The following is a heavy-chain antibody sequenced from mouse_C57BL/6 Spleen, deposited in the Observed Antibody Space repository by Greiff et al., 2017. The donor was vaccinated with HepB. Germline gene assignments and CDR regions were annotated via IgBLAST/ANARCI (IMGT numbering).Heavy chain of an antibody. CDR2: IDPSDSYT. J-gene: IGHJ2*01. Sequence: QVQLQQPGAELVRPGTSVKLSCKASGYTFTSYWMHWVKQRPGQGLEWIGVIDPSDSYTNYNQKFKGKATLTVDTSSSTAYLQRSSLTSEDSAVYYCARGPYYGSSYCYFDYWGQGTTLTVSS. CDR1: GYTFTSYW. CDR3: ARGPYYGSSYCYFDY. D-gene: IGHD1-1*01. V-gene: IGHV1-59*01.